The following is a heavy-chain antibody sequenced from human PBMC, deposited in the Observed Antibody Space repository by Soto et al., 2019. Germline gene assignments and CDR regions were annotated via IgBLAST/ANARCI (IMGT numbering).Heavy chain of an antibody. V-gene: IGHV1-18*01. CDR3: ARFVITIFAVFRDDPHVCDY. CDR1: GYTFTSYG. J-gene: IGHJ4*02. Sequence: GASVKVSCKASGYTFTSYGISWVRQATGQGLEWMGWISAYNGNTNYAQKLQGRVTMTTDTSTSTAYMELRSLRSDDTAVYYCARFVITIFAVFRDDPHVCDYWGQGTLVTSPQ. CDR2: ISAYNGNT. D-gene: IGHD3-3*01.